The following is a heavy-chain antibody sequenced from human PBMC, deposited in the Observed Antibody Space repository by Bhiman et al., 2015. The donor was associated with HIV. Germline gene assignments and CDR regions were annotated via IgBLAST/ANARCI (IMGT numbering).Heavy chain of an antibody. CDR2: IIGSGGST. V-gene: IGHV3-23*01. CDR3: GRGGRSSG. J-gene: IGHJ4*02. CDR1: GFTFRSYA. Sequence: EVQLLESGGGLVQPGGSLRLSCVVSGFTFRSYAMSWVRQAPGKGLEWVSGIIGSGGSTYYTGSVKGRFTISRDNSKNTLYLQMNSLRAEDTAVYYCGRGGRSSGWGQGTLVIVSS. D-gene: IGHD3-22*01.